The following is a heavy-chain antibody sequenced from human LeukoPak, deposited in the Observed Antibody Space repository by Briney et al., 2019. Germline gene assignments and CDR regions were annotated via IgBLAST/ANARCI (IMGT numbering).Heavy chain of an antibody. CDR3: AKHYEFSSSSEVGFDY. CDR1: GYTFSNYW. V-gene: IGHV5-51*01. J-gene: IGHJ4*02. Sequence: GESLKISCKGSGYTFSNYWIGWVRQMPGKGLEWMGLIYPGDSSTRYSPSFQGQVTISADKSVSTAYLQWSSLKASDTAMYYCAKHYEFSSSSEVGFDYWGQGTLVTVSS. D-gene: IGHD3-3*01. CDR2: IYPGDSST.